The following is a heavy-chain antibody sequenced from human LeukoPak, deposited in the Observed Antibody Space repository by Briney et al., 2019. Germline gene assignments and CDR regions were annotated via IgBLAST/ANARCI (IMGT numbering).Heavy chain of an antibody. J-gene: IGHJ3*02. D-gene: IGHD6-19*01. CDR2: ISAYNGNT. Sequence: ASVKVSCKASGYTFTSYGISWVRQAPGQGLEWMGWISAYNGNTNYAQKLQGRVTMTRDMSTSTVYMELSSLRSEDTAVYYCATSGWHTQNDAFDIWGQGTMVTVSS. CDR3: ATSGWHTQNDAFDI. V-gene: IGHV1-18*01. CDR1: GYTFTSYG.